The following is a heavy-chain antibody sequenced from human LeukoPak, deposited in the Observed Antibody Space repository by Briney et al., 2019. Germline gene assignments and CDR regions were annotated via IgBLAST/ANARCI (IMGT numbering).Heavy chain of an antibody. V-gene: IGHV4-59*01. CDR2: IYYSGST. J-gene: IGHJ4*02. CDR3: ARGWAYCSSTSCYYFDY. CDR1: GGSISSYY. Sequence: PSETLSLTCTVSGGSISSYYWSWIRQPPGKGLEWIGYIYYSGSTNYNPSLKSRVTISVDTSKNQFSLKLSSVTAADTAVYYCARGWAYCSSTSCYYFDYWGQGPWSPSPQ. D-gene: IGHD2-2*01.